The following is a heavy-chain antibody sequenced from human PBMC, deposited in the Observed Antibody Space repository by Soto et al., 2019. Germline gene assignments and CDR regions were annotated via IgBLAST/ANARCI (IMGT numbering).Heavy chain of an antibody. D-gene: IGHD5-18*01. CDR1: GFTFSDYY. CDR2: ISSSGSTI. J-gene: IGHJ4*02. CDR3: ARANTAMVTRSPAVDY. V-gene: IGHV3-11*01. Sequence: GGSLRLSCAASGFTFSDYYMSWIRQAPGKGLEWVSYISSSGSTIYYADSVKGRFTISRDNAKNSLYLQMNSLRAEDTAVYYWARANTAMVTRSPAVDYWGQGTLVTVSS.